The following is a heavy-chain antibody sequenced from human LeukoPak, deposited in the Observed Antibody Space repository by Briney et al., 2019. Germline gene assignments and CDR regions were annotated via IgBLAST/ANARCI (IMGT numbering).Heavy chain of an antibody. CDR2: SRNKANSYST. D-gene: IGHD3-22*01. CDR1: GFTLSDYY. J-gene: IGHJ4*02. Sequence: PGGSLRLSCAVSGFTLSDYYMDWVRQAPGKGLEWIGRSRNKANSYSTEYAASVKGRFTLSRDDSKNSLYLQMNSLQMEDTAVYYCIGDLDRRGYWGQGTLVIVSS. CDR3: IGDLDRRGY. V-gene: IGHV3-72*01.